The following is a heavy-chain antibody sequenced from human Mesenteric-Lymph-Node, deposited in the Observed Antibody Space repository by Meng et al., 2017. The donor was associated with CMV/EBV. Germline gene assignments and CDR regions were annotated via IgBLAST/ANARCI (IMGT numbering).Heavy chain of an antibody. J-gene: IGHJ6*02. V-gene: IGHV3-49*04. Sequence: GESLKISCTASGFTFGDYAMSWVRQAPGKGLEWVGFIRSKAYGGTTEYAASVKGRFTISRDDSKSIAYLQMNSLKTEDTAVYYCTRPIYDFWSGYSSGGYGALDVWGQGTTVTVSS. CDR1: GFTFGDYA. D-gene: IGHD3-3*01. CDR3: TRPIYDFWSGYSSGGYGALDV. CDR2: IRSKAYGGTT.